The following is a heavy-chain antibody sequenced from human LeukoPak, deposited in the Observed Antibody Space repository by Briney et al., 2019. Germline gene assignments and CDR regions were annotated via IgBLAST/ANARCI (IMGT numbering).Heavy chain of an antibody. CDR1: GFTFSYYS. J-gene: IGHJ4*02. V-gene: IGHV3-48*02. CDR2: ISSSSSTI. Sequence: QPGRSLRLSCAASGFTFSYYSMNWVRQAPGKGLEWVSYISSSSSTIYYADSVEGRFTISRDNAKNSLYLQMNSLRDEDTAVYYCARGMYSSGWEKDYWGQGTLVTVSS. D-gene: IGHD6-19*01. CDR3: ARGMYSSGWEKDY.